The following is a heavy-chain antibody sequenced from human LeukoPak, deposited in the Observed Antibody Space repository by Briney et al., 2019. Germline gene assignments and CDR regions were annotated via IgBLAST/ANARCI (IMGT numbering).Heavy chain of an antibody. Sequence: GGSLRLSCAASGFTFSSYEMNWVRQAPGKGLEWVSYISSSGSTIYYADSVKGRFTIPRDNAKNSLYLQMNSLRAEDTAVYYCAKEDEGPFDYWGRGTLVTVSS. CDR2: ISSSGSTI. CDR3: AKEDEGPFDY. CDR1: GFTFSSYE. V-gene: IGHV3-48*03. J-gene: IGHJ4*02.